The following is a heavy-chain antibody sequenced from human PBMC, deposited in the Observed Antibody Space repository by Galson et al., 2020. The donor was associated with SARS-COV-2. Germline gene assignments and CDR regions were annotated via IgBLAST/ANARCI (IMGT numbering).Heavy chain of an antibody. CDR2: VNWKDDK. Sequence: SGPTLVKPTETLTMTCTFSGFSLITSGMCVSWVRQPPGKTLEWLAVVNWKDDKHYSPSLRSRLTVSKDTSKNQVVLKLTDVDSVDTATYYCVRGGGGICYGPEHYGIDVWGQGTTVTVSS. CDR3: VRGGGGICYGPEHYGIDV. D-gene: IGHD2-15*01. V-gene: IGHV2-70*19. CDR1: GFSLITSGMC. J-gene: IGHJ6*02.